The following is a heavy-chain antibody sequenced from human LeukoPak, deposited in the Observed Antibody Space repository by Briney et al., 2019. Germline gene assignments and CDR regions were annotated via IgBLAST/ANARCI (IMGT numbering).Heavy chain of an antibody. Sequence: PSETLSLTCAVSGDSISTSNSYWGWIRRPPGKGLAWVGSIYYSGNTYYNPSLKSRVTISVDTSKNQFSLKLTSVTAADTAVYYCARQTGVGLFILPGGQGTLVTVSS. CDR1: GDSISTSNSY. CDR2: IYYSGNT. J-gene: IGHJ4*02. CDR3: ARQTGVGLFILP. V-gene: IGHV4-39*01. D-gene: IGHD3-3*01.